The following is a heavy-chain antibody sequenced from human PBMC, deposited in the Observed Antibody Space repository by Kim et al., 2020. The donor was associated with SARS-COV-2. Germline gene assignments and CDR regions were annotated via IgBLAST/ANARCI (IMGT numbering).Heavy chain of an antibody. Sequence: GESLKISCKASGYSFTNYWIVWVRQTPGKGLEWMGTIYPDDFDTRYSPSFEGQVTISADKSITTAYLQWTNVKASDTAMYFCARHSKLASVKVADFDFWGQGTLVTVSS. D-gene: IGHD3-3*02. J-gene: IGHJ4*02. CDR2: IYPDDFDT. CDR3: ARHSKLASVKVADFDF. CDR1: GYSFTNYW. V-gene: IGHV5-51*01.